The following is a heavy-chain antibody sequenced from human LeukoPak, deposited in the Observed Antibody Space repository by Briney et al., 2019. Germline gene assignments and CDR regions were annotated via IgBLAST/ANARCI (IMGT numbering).Heavy chain of an antibody. V-gene: IGHV3-7*01. CDR3: ARPAYYYGSGSWGFEHYFDY. CDR2: IKQDGSEK. J-gene: IGHJ4*02. D-gene: IGHD3-10*01. Sequence: QSGGSLRLSCAASGFTFSSYWMSWVRQAPGKGLEWVANIKQDGSEKYYVDSVKGRFTISRDNAKNSLYLQMNSLRAEDTAVYYCARPAYYYGSGSWGFEHYFDYWGQGTLVTVSS. CDR1: GFTFSSYW.